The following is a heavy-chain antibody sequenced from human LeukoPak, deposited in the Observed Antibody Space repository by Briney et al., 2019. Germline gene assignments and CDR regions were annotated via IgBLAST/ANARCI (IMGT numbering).Heavy chain of an antibody. CDR1: GYPFTNYW. J-gene: IGHJ4*02. CDR3: ARLEDPRIAARH. Sequence: GESLKISCKGSGYPFTNYWIAWVRQMPGEGLEWMGIIYPGDSDTRYSPSFQGQVTISADKSINTAYLQWSSLKASDTAMYYCARLEDPRIAARHWGQGTLVTVSS. V-gene: IGHV5-51*01. D-gene: IGHD6-6*01. CDR2: IYPGDSDT.